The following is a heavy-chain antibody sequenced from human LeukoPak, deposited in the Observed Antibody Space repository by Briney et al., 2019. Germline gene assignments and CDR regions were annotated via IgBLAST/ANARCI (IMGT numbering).Heavy chain of an antibody. D-gene: IGHD6-19*01. CDR2: IHNSGRT. CDR1: GGSVSSYY. Sequence: SETLSLTCSVSGGSVSSYYWIWIRQSPGKGLEWIVYIHNSGRTNYNPSLKSRVTGFVDTSKNQVSLRLSSMTAADTAVYYCARSEFGSSGWSSFDYWGQGTLVTVSS. J-gene: IGHJ4*02. CDR3: ARSEFGSSGWSSFDY. V-gene: IGHV4-4*08.